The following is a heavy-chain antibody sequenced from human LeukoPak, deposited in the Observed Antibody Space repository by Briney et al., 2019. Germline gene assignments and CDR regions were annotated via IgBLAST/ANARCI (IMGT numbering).Heavy chain of an antibody. CDR2: IYRSGST. CDR1: GDSIRSSDHY. D-gene: IGHD3-16*02. CDR3: ARELTFGGVIVYFDY. V-gene: IGHV4-39*07. Sequence: SETLSLTCTVSGDSIRSSDHYWAWIRQPPGKGLEWIGSIYRSGSTFKNKSLKSRVTISIDTSQNQFSLKLTSVTAADTAVYYCARELTFGGVIVYFDYWGQGTLVTVSS. J-gene: IGHJ4*02.